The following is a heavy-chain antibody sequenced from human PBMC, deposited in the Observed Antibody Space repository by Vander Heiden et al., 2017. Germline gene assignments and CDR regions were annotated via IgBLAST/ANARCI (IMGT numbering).Heavy chain of an antibody. CDR1: GYTFTSYW. Sequence: EVQLVQSGAEVTKPGESLTISCKASGYTFTSYWIGWVRQMPGKGLEWMGIIYPDDSDTRYSPSFQGQVTISADKSISTSYLQWSTLKASDTAIYYCARPEDFYGYFDYWGQGTLVTVSS. CDR2: IYPDDSDT. V-gene: IGHV5-51*01. D-gene: IGHD3-10*01. J-gene: IGHJ4*02. CDR3: ARPEDFYGYFDY.